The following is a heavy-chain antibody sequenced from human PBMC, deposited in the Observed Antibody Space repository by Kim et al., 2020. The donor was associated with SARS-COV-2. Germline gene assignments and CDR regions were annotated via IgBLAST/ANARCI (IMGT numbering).Heavy chain of an antibody. J-gene: IGHJ4*02. Sequence: YSTPSLKSRVTISVHTSKNQFSLKLSSVTAADTAVYYCARRDVGSYVFDYWGQGTLVTVSS. D-gene: IGHD1-26*01. CDR3: ARRDVGSYVFDY. V-gene: IGHV4-39*01.